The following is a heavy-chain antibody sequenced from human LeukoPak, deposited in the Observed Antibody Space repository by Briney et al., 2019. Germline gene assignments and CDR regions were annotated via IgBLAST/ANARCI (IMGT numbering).Heavy chain of an antibody. V-gene: IGHV3-21*01. CDR3: ARDPEVLLWFGESKSGMDV. Sequence: PGGSLRLSCAASGFTFSSYSMNWVHQAPGKGLEWVSSISSSSSYIYYADSVKGRFTISRDNAKNSLYLQMNSLRAEDTAVYYCARDPEVLLWFGESKSGMDVWGKGTTVTVSS. CDR2: ISSSSSYI. J-gene: IGHJ6*04. D-gene: IGHD3-10*01. CDR1: GFTFSSYS.